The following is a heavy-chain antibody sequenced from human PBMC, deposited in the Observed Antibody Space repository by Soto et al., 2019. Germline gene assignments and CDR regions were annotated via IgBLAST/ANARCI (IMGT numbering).Heavy chain of an antibody. CDR3: ARDSSRPYYYYGMDV. CDR1: GYTFTGYY. J-gene: IGHJ6*02. CDR2: INPNSGGT. V-gene: IGHV1-2*02. D-gene: IGHD6-13*01. Sequence: GASVKVSCKASGYTFTGYYMHWVRQAPGQGLEWMGWINPNSGGTNYAQKFQGRVTMTRDTSISTAYMEPSRLRSDDTAVYYCARDSSRPYYYYGMDVWGQGTTVTVSS.